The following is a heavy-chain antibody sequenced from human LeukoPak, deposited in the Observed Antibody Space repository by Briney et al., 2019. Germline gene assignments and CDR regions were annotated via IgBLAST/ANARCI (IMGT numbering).Heavy chain of an antibody. D-gene: IGHD6-19*01. J-gene: IGHJ4*02. CDR1: GGSIIGYF. CDR2: IYDSGST. V-gene: IGHV4-59*08. Sequence: PSETLSLTCTGCGGSIIGYFWSWIRQPPGKGLDGIGYIYDSGSTNYSPSLKSRVNISVDTSRNQFSLKLSSVTAADTAVYYCARQYSSGWYPFDSWGQGTLVTVSS. CDR3: ARQYSSGWYPFDS.